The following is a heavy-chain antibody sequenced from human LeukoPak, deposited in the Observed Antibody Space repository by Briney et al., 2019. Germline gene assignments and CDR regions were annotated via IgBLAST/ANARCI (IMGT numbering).Heavy chain of an antibody. D-gene: IGHD1-7*01. CDR1: GFIFSDYW. Sequence: GGSLRLSCAASGFIFSDYWMTWVRQAPGKGLEWVANIKQDGSEKYYVDSVKGRFTISRDNAKNSLYLQMNSLRAEDTAVYYCARDSTTDYWGQGTLVTVSS. CDR3: ARDSTTDY. CDR2: IKQDGSEK. J-gene: IGHJ4*02. V-gene: IGHV3-7*01.